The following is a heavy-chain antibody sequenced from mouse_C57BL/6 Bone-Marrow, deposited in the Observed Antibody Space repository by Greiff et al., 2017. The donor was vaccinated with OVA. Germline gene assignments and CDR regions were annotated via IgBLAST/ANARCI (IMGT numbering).Heavy chain of an antibody. V-gene: IGHV1-50*01. D-gene: IGHD2-12*01. CDR3: ARSYPGAY. CDR1: GYTFTSYW. J-gene: IGHJ3*01. Sequence: QVQLQQPGAELVKPGASVKLSCKASGYTFTSYWMQWVKQRPGQGLEWIGEIGPSDSYTNYNQKFKGKATLTVDTSSSTAYMQLSSLTSEDSAVYYCARSYPGAYWGQGTLVTVSA. CDR2: IGPSDSYT.